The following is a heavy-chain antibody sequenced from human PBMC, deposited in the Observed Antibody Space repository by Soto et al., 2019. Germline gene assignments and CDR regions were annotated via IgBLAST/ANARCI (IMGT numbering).Heavy chain of an antibody. J-gene: IGHJ4*02. D-gene: IGHD2-21*02. CDR1: GESISSSSYY. V-gene: IGHV4-39*01. Sequence: WETLSLTCIVSGESISSSSYYWGWIRQPPGKGLEWIGSIYYSGRTYYNPSFKSRVTISIDTSKDQFSLKLSSVTATDTAVYYCARQRTTVVTQAYFDHWGQGALVTVSS. CDR2: IYYSGRT. CDR3: ARQRTTVVTQAYFDH.